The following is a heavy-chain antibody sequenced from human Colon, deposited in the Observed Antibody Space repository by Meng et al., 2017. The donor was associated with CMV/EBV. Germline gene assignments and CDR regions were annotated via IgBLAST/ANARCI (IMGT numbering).Heavy chain of an antibody. D-gene: IGHD6-19*01. J-gene: IGHJ4*02. Sequence: SETLSLTCAISGDSVSSNSAAWNWIRQSPSRGLEWLGRTYCRSKWYNDYAVSVKSRITINPDTSKNQLSLQLNSVTPEDTAVYYCARDHPGHSSGWAAFDYWGQGTLVTVSS. CDR2: TYCRSKWYN. V-gene: IGHV6-1*01. CDR1: GDSVSSNSAA. CDR3: ARDHPGHSSGWAAFDY.